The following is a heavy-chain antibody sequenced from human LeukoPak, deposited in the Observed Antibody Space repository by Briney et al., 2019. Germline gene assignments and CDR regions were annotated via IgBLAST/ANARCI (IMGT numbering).Heavy chain of an antibody. CDR3: ARKLYYYDTSPAGWFDP. J-gene: IGHJ5*02. D-gene: IGHD3-22*01. CDR1: GFTISRYS. CDR2: INQDGSGE. V-gene: IGHV3-7*04. Sequence: GGSLRLSCAAAGFTISRYSMRRWGQAPGNGLELVATINQDGSGEYYVDSVKGRFTISRDNAKNSLYLQLNGLRAEDTAVYHCARKLYYYDTSPAGWFDPWGQGTLVTVS.